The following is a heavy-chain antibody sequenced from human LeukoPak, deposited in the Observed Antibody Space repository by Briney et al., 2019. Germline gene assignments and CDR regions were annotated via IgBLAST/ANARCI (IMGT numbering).Heavy chain of an antibody. CDR2: ISSSSSYI. CDR1: GFTFSSYS. CDR3: ARGRGRGWFDP. D-gene: IGHD2-15*01. Sequence: PGGSPRLSCAASGFTFSSYSMNWVRQAPGKGLEWVSSISSSSSYIYYADSVKGRFTISRDNAKNSLYLQMNSLRAEDTAVYYCARGRGRGWFDPWGQGTLVTVSS. J-gene: IGHJ5*02. V-gene: IGHV3-21*01.